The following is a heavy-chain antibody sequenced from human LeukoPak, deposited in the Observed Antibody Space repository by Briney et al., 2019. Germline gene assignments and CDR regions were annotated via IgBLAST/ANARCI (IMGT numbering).Heavy chain of an antibody. Sequence: SETLSLTCIVSGDSISSYYWSWVRQPAGKGLEWIGRIYISGSTNYNPSLESRVTMSVDPSKTHFSLELRSVTAADTAVYYCAREKEDSSGWSYYYYYMDVWGKGTTVTVSS. CDR1: GDSISSYY. D-gene: IGHD6-19*01. V-gene: IGHV4-4*07. J-gene: IGHJ6*03. CDR3: AREKEDSSGWSYYYYYMDV. CDR2: IYISGST.